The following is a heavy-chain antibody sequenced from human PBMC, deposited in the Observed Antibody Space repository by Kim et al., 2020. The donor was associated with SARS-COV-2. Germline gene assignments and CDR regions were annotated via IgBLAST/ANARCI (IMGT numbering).Heavy chain of an antibody. J-gene: IGHJ1*01. Sequence: SETLSLTCTVSVDSFRGYYWSWLRQAPGKGLEWIAYFYSSGTTNYKSSLKSRVTISVDTSKMQFSLNLRSMTAADAAIYYCASGGAHAFHHWGPGSLIT. D-gene: IGHD3-10*01. CDR3: ASGGAHAFHH. CDR1: VDSFRGYY. CDR2: FYSSGTT. V-gene: IGHV4-59*01.